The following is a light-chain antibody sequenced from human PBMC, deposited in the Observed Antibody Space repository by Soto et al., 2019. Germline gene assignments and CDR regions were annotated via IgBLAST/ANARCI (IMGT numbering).Light chain of an antibody. J-gene: IGLJ3*02. CDR3: AAWDDSLKGV. CDR2: ANN. CDR1: SSNIGSNT. Sequence: QSVLTQPPSASGTPGQRITISCSGSSSNIGSNTVNWYQQLPGTSPKLLMFANNQRPAGVPDRFSGSKSGTSASLAISGLQFEDEGDYYCAAWDDSLKGVFGGGTQLTV. V-gene: IGLV1-44*01.